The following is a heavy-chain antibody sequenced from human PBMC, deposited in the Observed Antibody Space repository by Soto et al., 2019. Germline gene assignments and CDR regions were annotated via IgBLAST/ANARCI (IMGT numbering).Heavy chain of an antibody. V-gene: IGHV1-3*01. Sequence: ASVKVSCKASGYTFNSHYIHWVRQAPGQRLEWMGWINAANGDTKYSPKFQGRVTITRDTSASTAYMELSSLRSEDTAVYYCVRRHVSATGIHWFDPWGQGTLVTVSS. D-gene: IGHD6-13*01. CDR2: INAANGDT. CDR3: VRRHVSATGIHWFDP. CDR1: GYTFNSHY. J-gene: IGHJ5*02.